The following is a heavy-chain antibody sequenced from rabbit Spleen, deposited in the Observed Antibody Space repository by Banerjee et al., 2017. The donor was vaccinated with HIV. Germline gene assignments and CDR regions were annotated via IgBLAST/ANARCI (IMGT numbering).Heavy chain of an antibody. D-gene: IGHD1-1*01. CDR1: RFDFSSYS. J-gene: IGHJ6*01. CDR2: IYTGSGGT. Sequence: QEQLVESGGGLVQPGGSLTLTCTTSRFDFSSYSMSWVRQVPGKGLEWIGAIYTGSGGTDYARWVNGRFTISSDNAQYTVDLQMNSLTAADTATYFCARYYIFYGMDLWGPGTLVTVS. CDR3: ARYYIFYGMDL. V-gene: IGHV1S47*01.